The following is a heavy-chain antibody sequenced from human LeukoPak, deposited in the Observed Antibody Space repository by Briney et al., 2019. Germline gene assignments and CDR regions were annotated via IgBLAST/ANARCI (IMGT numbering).Heavy chain of an antibody. CDR1: GGSFSGYY. V-gene: IGHV4-34*01. Sequence: SETLSLTCAVYGGSFSGYYWNWIRQPPGKGLEWIGEINHSGSTNYNPSLKSRVTISVDTSKNQFSLRLSSVTAADTAVYYCARGVRGGSFFDYWGQGTLVTVSS. D-gene: IGHD2-15*01. CDR2: INHSGST. J-gene: IGHJ4*02. CDR3: ARGVRGGSFFDY.